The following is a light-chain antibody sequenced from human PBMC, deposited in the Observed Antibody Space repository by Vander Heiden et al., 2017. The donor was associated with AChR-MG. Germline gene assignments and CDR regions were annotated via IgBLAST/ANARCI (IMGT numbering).Light chain of an antibody. CDR1: QSVSSSY. Sequence: DIVLRQSPGTLSLSPGERATLSCRASQSVSSSYLAWYQQKPGQAPRLLIYGASSRATGIPDRFSGSGSGTDFTITISRLEPEDFAVYYCQQYGSSPWTFGQGTKVDIK. V-gene: IGKV3-20*01. J-gene: IGKJ1*01. CDR2: GAS. CDR3: QQYGSSPWT.